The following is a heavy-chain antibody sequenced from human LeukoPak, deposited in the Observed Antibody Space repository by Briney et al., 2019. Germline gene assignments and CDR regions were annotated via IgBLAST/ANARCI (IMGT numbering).Heavy chain of an antibody. Sequence: GGSLRLSCTTSGFSFGDYGMSWFRQAPGKGLEWVSAISGSGGSTYYADSVKGRFTISRDNSKNTLYLQMNSLRAEDTAVYYCAYDYVWGSYPEYYFDYWGQGTLVTVSS. V-gene: IGHV3-23*01. CDR2: ISGSGGST. CDR3: AYDYVWGSYPEYYFDY. J-gene: IGHJ4*02. CDR1: GFSFGDYG. D-gene: IGHD3-16*02.